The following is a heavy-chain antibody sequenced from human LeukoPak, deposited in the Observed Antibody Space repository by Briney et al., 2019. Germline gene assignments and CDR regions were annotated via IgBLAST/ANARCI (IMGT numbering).Heavy chain of an antibody. CDR3: ARDVIDGPAGVDY. Sequence: GGSLRLSCAASAFTVSNNYMSWVRQAPGKGLERVSVIYSGGSTYYADSVKGRFTISRHNSKNTLYLQMNSLRAEDTAVYYCARDVIDGPAGVDYWGQGTLVTVSS. D-gene: IGHD2/OR15-2a*01. J-gene: IGHJ4*02. CDR2: IYSGGST. V-gene: IGHV3-53*04. CDR1: AFTVSNNY.